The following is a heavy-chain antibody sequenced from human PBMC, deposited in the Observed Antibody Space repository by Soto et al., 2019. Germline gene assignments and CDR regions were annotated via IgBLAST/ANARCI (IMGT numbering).Heavy chain of an antibody. CDR1: GGSISSGDYY. Sequence: QVQLQESGPGLVKPSQTLSLTCTVSGGSISSGDYYWSWIRQPPGKGLEWIGYIYYSGSTYYNPSLKSRVTISIDTSTNQSSLKLSSVTAADTAVYYCARSRGITIFGVVIFEYHWFDPWGQGTLVTVSS. CDR2: IYYSGST. D-gene: IGHD3-3*01. J-gene: IGHJ5*02. CDR3: ARSRGITIFGVVIFEYHWFDP. V-gene: IGHV4-30-4*01.